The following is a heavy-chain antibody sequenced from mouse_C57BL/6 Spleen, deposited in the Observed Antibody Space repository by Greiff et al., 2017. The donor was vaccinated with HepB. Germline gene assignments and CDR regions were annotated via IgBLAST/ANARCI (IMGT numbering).Heavy chain of an antibody. CDR2: ISSGGDYI. CDR1: GFTFSSYA. Sequence: EVKLMESGEGLVKPGGSLKLSCAASGFTFSSYAMSWVRQTPEKRLEWVAYISSGGDYIYYADTVKGRFTISRDNARNTLYLQMSSLKSEDTAMYYCTRDMVTTGFAYWGQGTLVTVSA. D-gene: IGHD2-2*01. J-gene: IGHJ3*01. V-gene: IGHV5-9-1*02. CDR3: TRDMVTTGFAY.